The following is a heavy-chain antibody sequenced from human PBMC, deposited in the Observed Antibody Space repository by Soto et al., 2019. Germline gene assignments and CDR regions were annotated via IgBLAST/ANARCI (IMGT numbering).Heavy chain of an antibody. CDR3: ARVGVQQTQIGDCSGGSCYSVPHYYGRVV. D-gene: IGHD2-15*01. CDR2: ISAYNGNT. CDR1: GYTFTSYG. J-gene: IGHJ6*02. V-gene: IGHV1-18*01. Sequence: ASVKVSCKASGYTFTSYGISWVRQAPGQGLEWMGWISAYNGNTNYAQKLQGRVTMTTDTSTSTAYMELRSLRSDDTAVYYCARVGVQQTQIGDCSGGSCYSVPHYYGRVVGGQGTTVTVSS.